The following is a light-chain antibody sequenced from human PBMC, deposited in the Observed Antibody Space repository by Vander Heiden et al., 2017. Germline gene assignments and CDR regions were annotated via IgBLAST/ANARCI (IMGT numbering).Light chain of an antibody. J-gene: IGLJ1*01. CDR1: SSHVGSYNL. V-gene: IGLV2-23*01. Sequence: QSALTQPASVSGSPGPSITISCTGTSSHVGSYNLVSWYQQHPGKAPKLMIYEGNKRPSGVSNRFSGSKSGNTASLTISGLQAEDEADYYCCSYAGSGTYVFGTGTKVTVL. CDR2: EGN. CDR3: CSYAGSGTYV.